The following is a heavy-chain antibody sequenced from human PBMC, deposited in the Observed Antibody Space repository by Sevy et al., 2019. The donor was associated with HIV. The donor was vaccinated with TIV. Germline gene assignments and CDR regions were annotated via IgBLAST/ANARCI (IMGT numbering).Heavy chain of an antibody. V-gene: IGHV4-31*03. J-gene: IGHJ4*02. Sequence: SETLSLTCTVSGGSISSGGYYWSWIRQHPGKGLEWIGYTYYSGSTYYNPSLKSRVTISVDTSKNQFSLKLSSVTAADTAVYYCARADSSGWFDYWGQGTLVTVSS. CDR3: ARADSSGWFDY. CDR1: GGSISSGGYY. D-gene: IGHD6-19*01. CDR2: TYYSGST.